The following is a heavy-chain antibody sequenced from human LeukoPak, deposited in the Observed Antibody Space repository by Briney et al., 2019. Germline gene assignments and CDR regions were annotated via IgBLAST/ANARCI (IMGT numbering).Heavy chain of an antibody. J-gene: IGHJ4*02. V-gene: IGHV3-21*04. CDR2: ISSSSSYI. D-gene: IGHD3-22*01. CDR1: GFTFSSYS. CDR3: AKDRPNYYESNGHYYRRDGDY. Sequence: PGGSLRLSCAASGFTFSSYSMNWVRQVPGKGLEWVSSISSSSSYIYYADSVKGRFTISRDNSNYALYLQMNSLRAEDAAVYYCAKDRPNYYESNGHYYRRDGDYWGQGTLVTVS.